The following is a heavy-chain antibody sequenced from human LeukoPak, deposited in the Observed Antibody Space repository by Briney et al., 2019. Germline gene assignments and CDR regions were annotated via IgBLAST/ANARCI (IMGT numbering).Heavy chain of an antibody. CDR1: GYTFTGHY. D-gene: IGHD6-13*01. Sequence: ASLKVSCKASGYTFTGHYVHWVRQAPGQGLEWTGWINPNSGATTYARKFQGSVTMTRDTSISTAYMELSSLRSDDTAVYYCARGSSSSWYLLDYWGQGTLVTVSS. CDR3: ARGSSSSWYLLDY. V-gene: IGHV1-2*02. J-gene: IGHJ4*02. CDR2: INPNSGAT.